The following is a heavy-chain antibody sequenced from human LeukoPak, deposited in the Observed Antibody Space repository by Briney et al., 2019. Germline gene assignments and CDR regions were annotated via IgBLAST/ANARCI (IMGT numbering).Heavy chain of an antibody. D-gene: IGHD3-22*01. CDR1: GYTFTSYY. V-gene: IGHV1-24*01. CDR2: FDPEDGET. Sequence: GASVKVSCKASGYTFTSYYMHWVRQAPGKGLEWMGGFDPEDGETIYAQKFQGRVTMTEDTSTDTAYMELSSLRSEDTAVYYCATLPKYYYDSSGYPYYFDYWGQGTLVTVSS. CDR3: ATLPKYYYDSSGYPYYFDY. J-gene: IGHJ4*02.